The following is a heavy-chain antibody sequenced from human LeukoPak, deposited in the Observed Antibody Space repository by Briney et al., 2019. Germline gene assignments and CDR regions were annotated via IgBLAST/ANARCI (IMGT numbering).Heavy chain of an antibody. V-gene: IGHV5-51*01. Sequence: PGASLKISCKCSGSSFTSYWIGGVRQRPGKGLEWMGIIYTGDSDTRHSPSFQGQVTISADKSISTAYVQWSSLEASDTAMYYCARRSQSGIYVEYWGQGTLVTVSS. CDR1: GSSFTSYW. CDR2: IYTGDSDT. D-gene: IGHD1-26*01. J-gene: IGHJ4*02. CDR3: ARRSQSGIYVEY.